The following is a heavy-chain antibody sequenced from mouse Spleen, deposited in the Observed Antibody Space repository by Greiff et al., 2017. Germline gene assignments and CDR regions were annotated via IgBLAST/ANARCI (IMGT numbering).Heavy chain of an antibody. CDR2: IDPANGTT. CDR1: GFNIKNTY. Sequence: EVKVVESVAELVRPGASVKLSCTASGFNIKNTYMHWVKQRPEQGLEWIGRIDPANGTTTYAPKFQGKATITADPSSNTAYLQLSSLTSEDTAIYYSAIGVLLRCCMDYRGQGTSVTVSS. V-gene: IGHV14-3*01. CDR3: AIGVLLRCCMDY. J-gene: IGHJ4*01. D-gene: IGHD1-1*01.